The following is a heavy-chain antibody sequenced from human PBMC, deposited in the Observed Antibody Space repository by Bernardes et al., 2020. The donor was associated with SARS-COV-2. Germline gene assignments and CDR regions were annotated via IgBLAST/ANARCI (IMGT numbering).Heavy chain of an antibody. D-gene: IGHD1-26*01. J-gene: IGHJ4*02. CDR2: IKTDGNT. Sequence: GGSLRLSCAASGFDFSNSWMHWVRQPPGKGLVWVSRIKTDGNTDYDDSVKGRFTVSRDNTRNTLYLQVNSLRVEDTAVYYCARDVAGREDFWGQGTLVTVSS. CDR3: ARDVAGREDF. V-gene: IGHV3-74*01. CDR1: GFDFSNSW.